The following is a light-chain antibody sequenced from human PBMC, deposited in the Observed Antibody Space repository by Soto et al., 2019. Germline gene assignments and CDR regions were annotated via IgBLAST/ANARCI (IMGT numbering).Light chain of an antibody. CDR3: QQSHSSPYT. CDR1: RSINIY. J-gene: IGKJ5*01. V-gene: IGKV1-39*01. Sequence: DIPMTQSPSSLSASVGDRVTITCRASRSINIYLNWYQQKPGKAPKLLIYAASNLQSGVPSRFSGDGVGTHFTLTISSLQPEEFATYHCQQSHSSPYTFGQGTRLEIK. CDR2: AAS.